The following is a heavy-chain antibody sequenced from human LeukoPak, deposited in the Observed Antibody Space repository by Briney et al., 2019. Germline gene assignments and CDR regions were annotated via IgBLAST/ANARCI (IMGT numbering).Heavy chain of an antibody. V-gene: IGHV3-30-3*01. J-gene: IGHJ4*02. Sequence: GRSLRLSCAASGFTFSSYAMHWVRQAPGKGLEWVAVISYDGSNKYYADSVKGRFTISRDNSKNTLYLQMNSLRAEDTAVYYCAASFHGDYVDYWGQGTLVTVSS. D-gene: IGHD4-17*01. CDR2: ISYDGSNK. CDR1: GFTFSSYA. CDR3: AASFHGDYVDY.